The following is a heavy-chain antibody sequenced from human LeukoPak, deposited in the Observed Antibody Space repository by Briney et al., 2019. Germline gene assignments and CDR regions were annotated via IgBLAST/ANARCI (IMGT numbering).Heavy chain of an antibody. V-gene: IGHV3-7*01. D-gene: IGHD1-26*01. J-gene: IGHJ6*03. CDR3: ARDRPNIVGVFRVLYMDV. Sequence: QTGGSLRLSCAASGFTFSNYGMHWVRQAPGKGLEWVANIKQDGSEKYYVDSVKGRFTISRDNAKNSLYLQMNSLRAEDTAVYYCARDRPNIVGVFRVLYMDVWGKGTTVTVSS. CDR1: GFTFSNYG. CDR2: IKQDGSEK.